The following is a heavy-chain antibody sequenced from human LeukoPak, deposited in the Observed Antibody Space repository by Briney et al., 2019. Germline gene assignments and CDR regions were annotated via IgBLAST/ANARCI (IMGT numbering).Heavy chain of an antibody. CDR3: ARFASDWTNNWFDP. CDR1: GGSFSGYY. Sequence: SETLSLTCAVYGGSFSGYYWSWIRQPPGKGLEWIGEINHSGSTNYNPSLKSRVTISVDTSKNQFSLKLSSVTAADTAVYYCARFASDWTNNWFDPWGQGTLVTVSS. V-gene: IGHV4-34*01. CDR2: INHSGST. J-gene: IGHJ5*02. D-gene: IGHD3/OR15-3a*01.